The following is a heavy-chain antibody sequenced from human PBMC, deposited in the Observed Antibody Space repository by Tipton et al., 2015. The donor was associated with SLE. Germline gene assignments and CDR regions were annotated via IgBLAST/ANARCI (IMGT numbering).Heavy chain of an antibody. Sequence: GSLRLSCSASGFTFSSYAMSWVRQAPGKGLEWISALSGGSGSTWYADSVKGRFTISRDNSKNTLYLEMSSLRDDDTAIYYCAKEPRRTMTLGEWFDPWGQGTRVTVSS. J-gene: IGHJ5*02. D-gene: IGHD3-16*01. CDR1: GFTFSSYA. CDR3: AKEPRRTMTLGEWFDP. CDR2: LSGGSGST. V-gene: IGHV3-23*01.